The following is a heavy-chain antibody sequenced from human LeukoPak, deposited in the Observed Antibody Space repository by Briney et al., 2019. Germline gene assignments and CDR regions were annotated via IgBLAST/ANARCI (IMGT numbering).Heavy chain of an antibody. CDR3: ARGPTLYSSTWYFDY. CDR1: GSTVTDNY. D-gene: IGHD6-13*01. Sequence: GGSLRLSCAASGSTVTDNYMSWVRQAPGMGLEWVSLIYSGDSTFYADSVKGRFTISRDSSKNTLYLQMNSLRPEDTAVYYCARGPTLYSSTWYFDYWGQGTLVTVSS. J-gene: IGHJ4*02. V-gene: IGHV3-66*02. CDR2: IYSGDST.